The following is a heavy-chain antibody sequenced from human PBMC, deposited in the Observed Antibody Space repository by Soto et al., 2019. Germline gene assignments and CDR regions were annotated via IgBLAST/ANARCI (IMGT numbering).Heavy chain of an antibody. CDR2: ISRDGSER. J-gene: IGHJ5*01. D-gene: IGHD3-16*01. Sequence: GGSLRLSCEAYGFTFSSYWMGWVSQAPGKGLEWVANISRDGSERYYVDSVKGRFTISRDNAKNSVYLQMNRLRAEDSAVYYCARDPIRGEAYVFDSWAQGALVTVSS. CDR3: ARDPIRGEAYVFDS. CDR1: GFTFSSYW. V-gene: IGHV3-7*01.